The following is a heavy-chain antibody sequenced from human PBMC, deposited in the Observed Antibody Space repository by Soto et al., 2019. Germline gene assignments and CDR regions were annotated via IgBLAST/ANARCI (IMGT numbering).Heavy chain of an antibody. Sequence: PSETLSPTCTVSGGSISSGGYDWSWIREHPGKGLEWIGYIYYSGSTYYSPSLKSRVTISVDTSKNQNSLKLSSVTAADPAVYYCATSLGYCIGGSCYQNWFDPWGQGTLVTVSS. CDR2: IYYSGST. CDR3: ATSLGYCIGGSCYQNWFDP. D-gene: IGHD2-15*01. CDR1: GGSISSGGYD. J-gene: IGHJ5*02. V-gene: IGHV4-31*03.